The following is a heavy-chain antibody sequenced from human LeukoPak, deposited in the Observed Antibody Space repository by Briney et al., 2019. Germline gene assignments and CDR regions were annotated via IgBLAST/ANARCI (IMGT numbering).Heavy chain of an antibody. Sequence: SETLSLTCAVYGGSFSGYYWSWIRQPPGKGLEWIGEINHSGSTNYNPSLKSRVTISVDTSKNQFSLKLSSVTAADTAVYYCARGRRRFGKDYYFDYWGHGTLVTVSS. J-gene: IGHJ4*01. D-gene: IGHD3-10*01. CDR2: INHSGST. V-gene: IGHV4-34*01. CDR3: ARGRRRFGKDYYFDY. CDR1: GGSFSGYY.